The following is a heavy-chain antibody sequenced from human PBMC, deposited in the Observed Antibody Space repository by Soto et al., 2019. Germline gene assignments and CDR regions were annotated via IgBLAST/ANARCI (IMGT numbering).Heavy chain of an antibody. CDR2: IIPILGIA. CDR1: GGTFSSYT. Sequence: SVKVSCTASGGTFSSYTISWVRQAPGQGLEWMGRIIPILGIANYAQKFQGRVTITADKSTSTAYMELSSLRSEDTAVYYCARDCSSTSCYAYPWGQGTLVTVSS. J-gene: IGHJ5*02. CDR3: ARDCSSTSCYAYP. D-gene: IGHD2-2*01. V-gene: IGHV1-69*04.